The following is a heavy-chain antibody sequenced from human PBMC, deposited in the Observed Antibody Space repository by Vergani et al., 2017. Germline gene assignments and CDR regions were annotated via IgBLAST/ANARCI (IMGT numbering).Heavy chain of an antibody. CDR2: NIPIFGTA. Sequence: QVQLVQSGDEVKKPGSSVKVSCKSSGGTFSSYAISWVRQAPGQGLEWMGGNIPIFGTANYAQKFQGSVTITADESTSTAYMELSSLRSEDTAVYYCARGSLNWSQLWSDFDYWGQGTLVTVSS. J-gene: IGHJ4*02. D-gene: IGHD5-18*01. V-gene: IGHV1-69*01. CDR3: ARGSLNWSQLWSDFDY. CDR1: GGTFSSYA.